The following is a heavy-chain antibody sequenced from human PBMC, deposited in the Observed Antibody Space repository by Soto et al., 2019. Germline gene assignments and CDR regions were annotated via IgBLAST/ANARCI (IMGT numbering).Heavy chain of an antibody. CDR1: GFTFSSYA. Sequence: GGSLRLSCAASGFTFSSYAMSWVRQAPGKGLEWVSAISYNGSSKYYADSVKGRFTISRDNSKNTLYLQMNSLRAEDTAVYYCARDALYSSGWYNINTGDAFDIWGQGTMVTASS. J-gene: IGHJ3*02. V-gene: IGHV3-23*01. D-gene: IGHD6-19*01. CDR2: ISYNGSSK. CDR3: ARDALYSSGWYNINTGDAFDI.